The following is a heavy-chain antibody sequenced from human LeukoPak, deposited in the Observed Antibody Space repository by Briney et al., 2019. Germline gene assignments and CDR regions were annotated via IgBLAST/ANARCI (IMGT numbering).Heavy chain of an antibody. CDR3: ASVGGYCSSTSCYGQNAQEY. CDR2: ISYDGSNK. J-gene: IGHJ4*02. V-gene: IGHV3-30-3*01. Sequence: GGSLRLSCAASGLTFSSYAMHWVRQAPGKGLEWVAVISYDGSNKYYADSVKGRFTISRDNSKNTLYLQMNGLRAEDTAVYYCASVGGYCSSTSCYGQNAQEYWGQGTLVTVSS. CDR1: GLTFSSYA. D-gene: IGHD2-2*01.